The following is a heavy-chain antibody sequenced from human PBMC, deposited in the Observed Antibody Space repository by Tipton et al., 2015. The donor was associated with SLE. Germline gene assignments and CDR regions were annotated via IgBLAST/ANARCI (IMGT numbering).Heavy chain of an antibody. CDR1: GFTFSSYT. V-gene: IGHV3-21*03. D-gene: IGHD5-24*01. CDR2: ISSSRSCI. Sequence: SLRLSCAASGFTFSSYTMNWVRQAPGKGLEWVSSISSSRSCIYYADSVKVRFTISRDNAKNSLYLQMNSLRAEDTAVYYCARGWLQPGIGVAWGQGALGTVSS. CDR3: ARGWLQPGIGVA. J-gene: IGHJ5*02.